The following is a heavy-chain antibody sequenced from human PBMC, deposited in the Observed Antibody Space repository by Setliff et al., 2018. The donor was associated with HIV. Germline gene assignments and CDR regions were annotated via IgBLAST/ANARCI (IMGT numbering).Heavy chain of an antibody. CDR1: GGSLSGYH. CDR2: INHSGST. J-gene: IGHJ4*02. D-gene: IGHD3-9*01. Sequence: PSETLSLTCAVYGGSLSGYHWSWIRQSPGKGLEWIGGINHSGSTNYNPSLKSRVIISIDTSKKQFSLKLTSVTAADTATYYCAAPRGMSTILVYWGQGSLVTVSS. V-gene: IGHV4-34*01. CDR3: AAPRGMSTILVY.